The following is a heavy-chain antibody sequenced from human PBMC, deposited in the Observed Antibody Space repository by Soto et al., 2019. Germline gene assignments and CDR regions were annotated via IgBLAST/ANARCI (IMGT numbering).Heavy chain of an antibody. CDR3: AKVNVVVVAATFEYEYYFDY. V-gene: IGHV3-53*01. J-gene: IGHJ4*02. CDR1: GFTVSNNY. D-gene: IGHD2-15*01. CDR2: ISNTGST. Sequence: GGSLRLSCVASGFTVSNNYMSWVRQAPGRGLEWVSAISNTGSTYYAGSVKGRSTISRDSSTNTLYLDANSLRADDTAVYYCAKVNVVVVAATFEYEYYFDYWGQGTLVTVSS.